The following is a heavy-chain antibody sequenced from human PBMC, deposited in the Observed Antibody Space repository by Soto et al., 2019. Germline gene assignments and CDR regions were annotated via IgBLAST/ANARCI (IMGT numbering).Heavy chain of an antibody. D-gene: IGHD1-26*01. J-gene: IGHJ4*02. CDR1: GFTFSSYG. V-gene: IGHV3-33*01. Sequence: QVQLVESGGGVVQPGRSLRLSCAASGFTFSSYGMHWVRQAPGKGLEWVAVIWYDGSNKYYADSVKGRFTISRDNSKNTLYLQMYSLRAEDTAVYYCARDLSDGSSRPFDYWGQGTLVTVSS. CDR2: IWYDGSNK. CDR3: ARDLSDGSSRPFDY.